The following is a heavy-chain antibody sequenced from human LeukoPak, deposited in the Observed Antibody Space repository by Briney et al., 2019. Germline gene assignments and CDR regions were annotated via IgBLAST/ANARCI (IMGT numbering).Heavy chain of an antibody. Sequence: SETLSLTCSVSGGSIITNTYYWGWIRQPPGKGLEWIGTIYYNGNTYYNPSLKSRVTISVDTSKSQFSLKLSSVTAADTAVYYGARQTFRGYYSDYWGQGTLVTVSS. J-gene: IGHJ4*02. D-gene: IGHD3-22*01. CDR1: GGSIITNTYY. CDR3: ARQTFRGYYSDY. V-gene: IGHV4-39*01. CDR2: IYYNGNT.